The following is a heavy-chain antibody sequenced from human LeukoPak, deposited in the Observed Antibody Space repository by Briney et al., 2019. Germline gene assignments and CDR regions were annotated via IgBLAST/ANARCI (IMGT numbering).Heavy chain of an antibody. Sequence: GGSLRLSCAASGFTFSSYGMHWVRQAPGKGPEWVAVIWYDGSNKYYADSVKGRFTISRDNSKNTLYLQMNSLRAEDTAVYYCARTPPSRIAVAGNYFDFWGQGTLVTVSS. J-gene: IGHJ4*02. V-gene: IGHV3-33*01. CDR3: ARTPPSRIAVAGNYFDF. CDR1: GFTFSSYG. D-gene: IGHD6-19*01. CDR2: IWYDGSNK.